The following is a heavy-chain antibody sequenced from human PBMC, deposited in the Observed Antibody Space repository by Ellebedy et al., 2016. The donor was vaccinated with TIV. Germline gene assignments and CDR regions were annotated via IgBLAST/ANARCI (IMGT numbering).Heavy chain of an antibody. CDR2: IKSSSNPI. CDR3: SRDGGRGGGNDF. V-gene: IGHV3-48*02. CDR1: GFTFRSYS. D-gene: IGHD3-16*01. J-gene: IGHJ4*02. Sequence: GESLKISCAASGFTFRSYSMNWVRQAPGKGLEWVSHIKSSSNPIYYADSVKGRFIISRDNAKNSLHLQMNNLRDEDTAVYYCSRDGGRGGGNDFWGQGTLVIVSS.